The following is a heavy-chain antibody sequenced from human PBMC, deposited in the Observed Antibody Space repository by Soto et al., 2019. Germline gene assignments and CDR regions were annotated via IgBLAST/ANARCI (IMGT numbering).Heavy chain of an antibody. J-gene: IGHJ4*02. D-gene: IGHD3-10*01. CDR1: GGIFSTYA. Sequence: QVQLVQSGAEVKKPGSSVKVSCKASGGIFSTYAISWLRQAPGQGLEWMGAFIPIFGTPNYAQRFQGRVTITADESTSTAYMELSRLRSEDTAVYYCARDRDDYGSGNYYNRIDFWGQGTLVTVSS. CDR2: FIPIFGTP. V-gene: IGHV1-69*01. CDR3: ARDRDDYGSGNYYNRIDF.